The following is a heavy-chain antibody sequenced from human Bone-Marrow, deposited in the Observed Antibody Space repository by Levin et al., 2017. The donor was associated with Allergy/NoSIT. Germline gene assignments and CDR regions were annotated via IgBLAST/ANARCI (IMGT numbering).Heavy chain of an antibody. CDR3: ARDLSSVTTGYVMC. J-gene: IGHJ4*02. Sequence: GGSLRLSCAASGFTFGDYGLHWVRQLPGKGLEWISGISWNSDIIDYADSVRGRFTVSRDNARTSLYLQMTSLTADDTAFYYCARDLSSVTTGYVMCWGQGALVAVSS. CDR1: GFTFGDYG. D-gene: IGHD1-1*01. V-gene: IGHV3-9*01. CDR2: ISWNSDII.